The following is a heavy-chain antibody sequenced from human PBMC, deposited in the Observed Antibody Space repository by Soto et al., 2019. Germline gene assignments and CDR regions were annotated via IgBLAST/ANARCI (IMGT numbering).Heavy chain of an antibody. CDR3: ARMETFGSLNWFDP. Sequence: ASVKVSCKAPGYSFTNNDVSWVRQATGQGLEWMGWMNPGSGDTGYAQKFQGRVTMTRDISIATAYMELSSLRSDDTAIYYCARMETFGSLNWFDPWGQGTLVTVSS. CDR1: GYSFTNND. J-gene: IGHJ5*02. V-gene: IGHV1-8*01. CDR2: MNPGSGDT. D-gene: IGHD3-16*01.